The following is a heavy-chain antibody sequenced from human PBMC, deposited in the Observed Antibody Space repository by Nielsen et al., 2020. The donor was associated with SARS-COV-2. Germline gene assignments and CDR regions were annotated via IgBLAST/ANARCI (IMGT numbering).Heavy chain of an antibody. CDR3: ARVHYGDVGTFDI. Sequence: SETLSLTCGVSGGSFSGFFWGWIRQSQMRGLEWIGEINHAGASYYNPSLRSRVSMSVDSSKNRFYLNVTSLTVADTAVYYCARVHYGDVGTFDIWDQGTVVTVSS. J-gene: IGHJ3*02. D-gene: IGHD3-16*01. V-gene: IGHV4-34*01. CDR1: GGSFSGFF. CDR2: INHAGAS.